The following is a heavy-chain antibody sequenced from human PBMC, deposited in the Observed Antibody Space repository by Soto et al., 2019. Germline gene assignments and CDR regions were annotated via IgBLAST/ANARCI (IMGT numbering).Heavy chain of an antibody. CDR1: GFTFDDYA. D-gene: IGHD2-2*01. CDR3: ARSPAAKGEDYYYYGMDV. J-gene: IGHJ6*02. Sequence: GGSLRLSCAASGFTFDDYAMHWVRQAPGKGLEWVSGISWNSGSIGYADSVKGRFTISRDNAKNSLYLQMNSLRAEDTALYYCARSPAAKGEDYYYYGMDVWVQGTTVTVSS. V-gene: IGHV3-9*01. CDR2: ISWNSGSI.